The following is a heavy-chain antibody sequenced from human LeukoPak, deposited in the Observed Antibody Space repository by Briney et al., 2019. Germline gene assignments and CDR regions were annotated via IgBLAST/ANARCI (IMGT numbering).Heavy chain of an antibody. Sequence: SETLSLTCAVYGGSFSAYYWSWVRQTPGKGLEWIAEINHSGITNYNPSLKSRVTISVDTSRNQFSLKLSSVTAADTAVYYCARGGGYNGFDYWGQGTLVTVSS. CDR2: INHSGIT. V-gene: IGHV4-34*01. J-gene: IGHJ4*02. CDR3: ARGGGYNGFDY. D-gene: IGHD5-24*01. CDR1: GGSFSAYY.